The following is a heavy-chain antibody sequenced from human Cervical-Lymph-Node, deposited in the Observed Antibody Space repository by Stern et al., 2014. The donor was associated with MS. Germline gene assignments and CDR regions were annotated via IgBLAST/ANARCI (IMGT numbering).Heavy chain of an antibody. V-gene: IGHV1-69*18. CDR3: AAFAFSF. CDR2: VVPLYGTS. D-gene: IGHD2/OR15-2a*01. Sequence: VQLVESGAEVKKPGSSVKVSCKDSGGTFKKYAFSWVRQAPGQGLEWMGMVVPLYGTSNYTQDFQGRVTITADESTSTAYMELTSLRSEDTAVYYCAAFAFSFWGQGTVVTVSS. J-gene: IGHJ4*02. CDR1: GGTFKKYA.